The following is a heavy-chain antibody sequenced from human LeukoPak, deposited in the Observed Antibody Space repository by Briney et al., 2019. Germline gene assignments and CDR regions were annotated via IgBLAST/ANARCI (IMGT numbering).Heavy chain of an antibody. V-gene: IGHV4-59*01. CDR1: GGSLTNYY. Sequence: SETLSLTCTVSGGSLTNYYWTWLRQPPGKGLEWIGYIDYSGRANYSPSLKSRVTISLDTSNNQFSLRFNSVTAADTAVYYCARALATMFFDYWGQGTLVTVST. J-gene: IGHJ4*02. CDR2: IDYSGRA. D-gene: IGHD5-12*01. CDR3: ARALATMFFDY.